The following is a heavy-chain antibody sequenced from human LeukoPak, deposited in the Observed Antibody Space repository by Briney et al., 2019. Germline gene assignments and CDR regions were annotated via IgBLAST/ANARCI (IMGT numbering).Heavy chain of an antibody. CDR1: GGSISSSSYY. J-gene: IGHJ4*02. CDR3: ARGIVGGTTSTD. Sequence: SETLSLTCTVSGGSISSSSYYWSWIRQPAGKGLEWIGRIYTSGSTNYNPSLKSRVTMSVDASKNQFSLKLSSVTAADTAVYYCARGIVGGTTSTDWGQGTLVTVSS. D-gene: IGHD1-26*01. CDR2: IYTSGST. V-gene: IGHV4-61*02.